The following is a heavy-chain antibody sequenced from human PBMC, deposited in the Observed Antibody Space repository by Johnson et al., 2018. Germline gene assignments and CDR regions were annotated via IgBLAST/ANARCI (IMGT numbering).Heavy chain of an antibody. CDR1: GFTFSSYA. V-gene: IGHV3-30-3*02. CDR3: AKCGHTYGPDDYSYSYYLDV. Sequence: QLVQSGGGVVQPGRSLRLSCAASGFTFSSYAMHWVRQAPGKGLEWVAVISYDGSNKYYADSVKGRFTISRDNSKNTLYLQMNSRRAEDTTVYYCAKCGHTYGPDDYSYSYYLDVWGKGTTVTVSS. D-gene: IGHD5-18*01. CDR2: ISYDGSNK. J-gene: IGHJ6*03.